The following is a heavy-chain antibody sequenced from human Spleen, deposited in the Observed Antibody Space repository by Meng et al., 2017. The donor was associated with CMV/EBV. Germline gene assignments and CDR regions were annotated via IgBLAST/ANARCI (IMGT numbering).Heavy chain of an antibody. D-gene: IGHD2-2*01. V-gene: IGHV1-8*01. J-gene: IGHJ4*02. CDR2: MNPNSGNT. Sequence: VRQATGQGLEWMGWMNPNSGNTGYAQKFQGRVTMTRNTSISTAYMELSSLRSEDTAVYYCARGRGFGGRGEYQLLWMGLNREWAPDYWGQGTLVTVSS. CDR3: ARGRGFGGRGEYQLLWMGLNREWAPDY.